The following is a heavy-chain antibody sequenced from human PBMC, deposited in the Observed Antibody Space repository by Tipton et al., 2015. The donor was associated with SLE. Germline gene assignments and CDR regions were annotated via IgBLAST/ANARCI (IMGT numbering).Heavy chain of an antibody. CDR1: GGSISSYY. V-gene: IGHV4-59*01. CDR2: VFYSGAT. J-gene: IGHJ4*02. CDR3: TRAEYSAYDVTQFDL. D-gene: IGHD5-12*01. Sequence: LRLSCTVSGGSISSYYWSWIRQPPGKGLEWIGYVFYSGATSYNPSLKSRVTMSVDTAKNQFSLSLTSVTAADTAVYFCTRAEYSAYDVTQFDLWGQGILLTVSS.